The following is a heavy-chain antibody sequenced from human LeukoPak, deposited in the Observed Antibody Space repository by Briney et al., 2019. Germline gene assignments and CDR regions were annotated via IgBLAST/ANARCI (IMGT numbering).Heavy chain of an antibody. J-gene: IGHJ3*02. CDR1: GGTFNSYG. CDR2: IIPIFGTA. CDR3: TRLDDAFDI. D-gene: IGHD1-1*01. V-gene: IGHV1-69*05. Sequence: GSSVKVSCKASGGTFNSYGISWVRQAPGQGLEWMGGIIPIFGTANYAQKVQGRVTITTDESTTTAYMELSSLRSEDTAVYYCTRLDDAFDIWGQGTMVTVSS.